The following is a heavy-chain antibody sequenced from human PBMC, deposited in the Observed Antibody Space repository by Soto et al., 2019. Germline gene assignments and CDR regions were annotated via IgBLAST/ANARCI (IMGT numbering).Heavy chain of an antibody. CDR2: ISSSSSYI. Sequence: GGSLRLSCAASGFTFSSYSMNWVRQAPGKGLEWVSSISSSSSYIYYADSVKGRFTISRDNSKNSLYLQMNSLRAEDTAVYYCAKVGAGVITFGGVIVFDYWGQGTLVTVSS. CDR1: GFTFSSYS. V-gene: IGHV3-21*04. J-gene: IGHJ4*02. D-gene: IGHD3-16*02. CDR3: AKVGAGVITFGGVIVFDY.